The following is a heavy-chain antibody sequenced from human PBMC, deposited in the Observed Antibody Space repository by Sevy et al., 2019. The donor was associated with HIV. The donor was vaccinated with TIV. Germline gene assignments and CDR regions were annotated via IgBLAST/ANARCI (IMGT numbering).Heavy chain of an antibody. J-gene: IGHJ6*03. Sequence: GGSLRLSCAASAFTFSSYAKSWVRQAPGKGLEWVSAISGSGGSTYYGDSVKGRFTISRDNSKNTLYLQMNSLRAEDTAVYYCAKDGYKPSVGDENYYYYYMDVWGKGTTVTVSS. V-gene: IGHV3-23*01. D-gene: IGHD1-20*01. CDR1: AFTFSSYA. CDR3: AKDGYKPSVGDENYYYYYMDV. CDR2: ISGSGGST.